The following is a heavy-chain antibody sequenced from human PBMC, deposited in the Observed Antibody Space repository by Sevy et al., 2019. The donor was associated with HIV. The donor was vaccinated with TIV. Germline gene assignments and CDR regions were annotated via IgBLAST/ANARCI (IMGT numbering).Heavy chain of an antibody. D-gene: IGHD3-22*01. Sequence: GGSLRLSCAASGFSVSNSYMSWVRQAPGTGLQWVSVIYSGDSTYYTDSVKGRFTISRDNSKNTLYLQMNSLRAEDTAVYYCARLSVYYYDSSGYYTTGHAFDIWGQRTMVTVSS. CDR3: ARLSVYYYDSSGYYTTGHAFDI. V-gene: IGHV3-53*01. J-gene: IGHJ3*02. CDR2: IYSGDST. CDR1: GFSVSNSY.